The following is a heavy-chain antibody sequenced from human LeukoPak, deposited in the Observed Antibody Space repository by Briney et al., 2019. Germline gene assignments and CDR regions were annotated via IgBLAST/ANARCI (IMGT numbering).Heavy chain of an antibody. D-gene: IGHD4-23*01. CDR2: IYYGGST. J-gene: IGHJ4*02. V-gene: IGHV4-39*01. Sequence: PGGSLRLSCAASGFAFSSYAMSWVRHPPGKGLEWIGSIYYGGSTYYNPSLKSRVTISVDTSKNQFSLKLSSVTAADTAVYYCARRSGGNTSLAKRFDYWGQGTLVTVSS. CDR3: ARRSGGNTSLAKRFDY. CDR1: GFAFSSYA.